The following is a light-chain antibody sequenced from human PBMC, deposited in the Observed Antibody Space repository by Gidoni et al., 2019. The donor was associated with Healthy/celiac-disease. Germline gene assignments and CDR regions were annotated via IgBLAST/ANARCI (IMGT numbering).Light chain of an antibody. V-gene: IGKV3-20*01. CDR2: GAS. CDR1: QSVSSSY. Sequence: TLSLSPGERATLSCRASQSVSSSYLAWYQQKPGQAPRLLIYGASSRATGIPDRFSGSGSGTDFTLTISRLEPEDFAVYYCQQYGSSPMYTFGQXTKLEIK. J-gene: IGKJ2*01. CDR3: QQYGSSPMYT.